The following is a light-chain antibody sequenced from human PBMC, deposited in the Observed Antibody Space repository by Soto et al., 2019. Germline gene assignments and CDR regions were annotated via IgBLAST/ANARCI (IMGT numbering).Light chain of an antibody. V-gene: IGLV6-57*02. J-gene: IGLJ1*01. CDR1: SGSIASNY. CDR2: EDN. CDR3: QSYDSTG. Sequence: NFMLTQPHSVSASPGKTVTISCTGSSGSIASNYVQWYQQRPGSAPTTVIYEDNQRPSGVPDRFSGSIDSSSNSASLTISGLKTEDEADYYCQSYDSTGFGTGTKLTVL.